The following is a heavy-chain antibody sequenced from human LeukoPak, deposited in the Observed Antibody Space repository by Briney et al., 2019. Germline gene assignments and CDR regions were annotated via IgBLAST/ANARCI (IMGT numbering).Heavy chain of an antibody. D-gene: IGHD1-26*01. V-gene: IGHV3-23*01. CDR2: IGGGGTE. J-gene: IGHJ4*02. Sequence: GGSLRLSCAASGFTLTTYAVNWVRQAPGKGLEWVSGIGGGGTEYYADSVKGRFIISSDNSQNLVHLQMNRLTVEDTAVYYCARAQGALDYWGQGTLVTVSS. CDR1: GFTLTTYA. CDR3: ARAQGALDY.